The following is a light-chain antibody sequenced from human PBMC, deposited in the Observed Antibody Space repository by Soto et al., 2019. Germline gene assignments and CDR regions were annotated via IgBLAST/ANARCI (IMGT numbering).Light chain of an antibody. CDR2: DVS. V-gene: IGLV2-14*01. CDR1: SSDVGAYDY. Sequence: QSVLTRPASVSGSPGQSIAISCTGTSSDVGAYDYVSWYQQHPGKAPKLMIYDVSNRPSGVSNRFSGSKSANTASLTISGLQAEDEADYYCTSYTSSGSYVFGTGTKVTVL. J-gene: IGLJ1*01. CDR3: TSYTSSGSYV.